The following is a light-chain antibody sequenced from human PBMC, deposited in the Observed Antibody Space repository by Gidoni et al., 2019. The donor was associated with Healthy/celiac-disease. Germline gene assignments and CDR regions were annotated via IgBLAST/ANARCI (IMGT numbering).Light chain of an antibody. J-gene: IGLJ3*02. CDR3: SSYAGSNHWV. CDR1: SSAVGGYNY. CDR2: EVS. Sequence: QPALTHPPSASRSPGQSVTISFTGTSSAVGGYNYVSCYQHHPANAPKLMIYEVSKPPSGVPHLFSGSKSGNTASLTVSGLQAEDDADYYCSSYAGSNHWVFGGGTKLTVL. V-gene: IGLV2-8*02.